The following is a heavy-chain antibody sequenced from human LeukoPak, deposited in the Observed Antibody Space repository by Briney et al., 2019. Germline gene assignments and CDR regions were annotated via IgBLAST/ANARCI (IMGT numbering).Heavy chain of an antibody. J-gene: IGHJ4*02. Sequence: GGSLRLSCAASGXTFSSYSMNWVRQAPGKGLEWVSVIYTDDNTYYADSVKGRFTISRDNSKNTVYLQMNSLRADDTAVYYCARCRDGYNFDYWGRGTLVTVSS. CDR2: IYTDDNT. CDR3: ARCRDGYNFDY. CDR1: GXTFSSYS. V-gene: IGHV3-53*01. D-gene: IGHD5-24*01.